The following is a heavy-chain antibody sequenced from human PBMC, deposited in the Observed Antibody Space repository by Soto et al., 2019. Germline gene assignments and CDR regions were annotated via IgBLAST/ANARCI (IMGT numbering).Heavy chain of an antibody. CDR1: GDSIGGVGY. Sequence: ASETLSLTCTVSGDSIGGVGYWSWIRQFPGRGLEWIGCISSSGSTYYNPALNNRISLSLDTSQSQFSLKLLSVTAADTAIYYCARSGVTGIVIPSHWFDPWGQGTLVTAPQ. CDR2: ISSSGST. CDR3: ARSGVTGIVIPSHWFDP. J-gene: IGHJ5*02. D-gene: IGHD2-21*02. V-gene: IGHV4-31*03.